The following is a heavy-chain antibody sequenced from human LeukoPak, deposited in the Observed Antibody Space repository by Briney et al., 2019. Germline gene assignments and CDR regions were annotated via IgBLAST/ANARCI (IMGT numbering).Heavy chain of an antibody. CDR1: GFTFTSSA. CDR2: IVVGSGNT. CDR3: AADTRFLEWLSGSEYYYYYGMDV. V-gene: IGHV1-58*02. D-gene: IGHD3-3*01. J-gene: IGHJ6*02. Sequence: ASVKVSCKASGFTFTSSAMQWVRQARGQRLEWIGWIVVGSGNTNYAQKFQERVTITRDMSTSTAYMELSSLRSEDTAVYYCAADTRFLEWLSGSEYYYYYGMDVWGQGTTVTVSS.